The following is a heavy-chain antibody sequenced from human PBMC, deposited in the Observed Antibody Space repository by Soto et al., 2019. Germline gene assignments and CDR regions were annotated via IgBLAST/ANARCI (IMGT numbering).Heavy chain of an antibody. CDR1: GGCILNGGHY. Sequence: SETLSLTCTVSGGCILNGGHYWTCIREHPSKGLEWIRRIFFSGNPHYNPSLKSRLTVSLDTAKNQFSLELTSVTAADTDIYYCARDNYGGMLDLWGPGTLVTVS. V-gene: IGHV4-31*03. CDR2: IFFSGNP. D-gene: IGHD4-17*01. J-gene: IGHJ4*02. CDR3: ARDNYGGMLDL.